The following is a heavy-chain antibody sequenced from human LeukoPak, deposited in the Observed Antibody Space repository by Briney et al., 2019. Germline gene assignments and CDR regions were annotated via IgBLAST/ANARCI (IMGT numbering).Heavy chain of an antibody. J-gene: IGHJ6*02. CDR3: AKDSVTMLRGVISYYYHGMDA. D-gene: IGHD3-10*01. CDR1: GFTFDDYA. CDR2: ITGDGGTR. Sequence: GGSLRLSCAASGFTFDDYAMHWVRQAPGKGLEWVSLITGDGGTRHYADSVKGRLTISKDNSKKSLYLQMNSLRAEDSALYYCAKDSVTMLRGVISYYYHGMDAWGQGTTVTVSS. V-gene: IGHV3-43*02.